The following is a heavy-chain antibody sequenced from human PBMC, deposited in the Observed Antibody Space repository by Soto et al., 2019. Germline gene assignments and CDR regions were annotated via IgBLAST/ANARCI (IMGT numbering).Heavy chain of an antibody. J-gene: IGHJ5*02. CDR1: GGSISSGCYS. CDR3: ARDQLEGNWFDP. D-gene: IGHD1-1*01. V-gene: IGHV4-30-2*01. CDR2: IYHSGST. Sequence: QLQLQVSGSGLERPSQTLSLTCAVSGGSISSGCYSWNWIRQPPGKGLEWIGYIYHSGSTLYNPSLESRVTISVDKSKNQCSLKLSSVSAADTAVYYCARDQLEGNWFDPWGQGTLVTVSS.